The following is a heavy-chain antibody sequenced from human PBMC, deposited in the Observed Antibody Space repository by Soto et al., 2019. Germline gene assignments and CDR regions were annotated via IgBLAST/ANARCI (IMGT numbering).Heavy chain of an antibody. J-gene: IGHJ4*02. CDR2: IWYDGSNK. V-gene: IGHV3-33*01. Sequence: LRLSCAASGFTFSSYGMHWVRQAPGKGLEWVAVIWYDGSNKYYADSVKGRFTISRDNSKNTLYLQMNSLRAEDTAVYYCARDRRRYYFDYWGQGTLVTVSS. CDR1: GFTFSSYG. CDR3: ARDRRRYYFDY.